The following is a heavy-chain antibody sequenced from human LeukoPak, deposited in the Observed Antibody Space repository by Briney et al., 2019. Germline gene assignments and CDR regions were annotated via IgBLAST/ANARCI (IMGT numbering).Heavy chain of an antibody. CDR2: MFHSGST. Sequence: SETLSLTCTVSGYSISSGHYWAWIRQSPEKGLECIATMFHSGSTYYNPSLKSRVTTSVDTSKNEFSLNLSSVTAADTAVYYCARQMPRPSYPYYYYYYMDVWGKGTTVTVSS. CDR3: ARQMPRPSYPYYYYYYMDV. D-gene: IGHD5-18*01. V-gene: IGHV4-38-2*02. CDR1: GYSISSGHY. J-gene: IGHJ6*03.